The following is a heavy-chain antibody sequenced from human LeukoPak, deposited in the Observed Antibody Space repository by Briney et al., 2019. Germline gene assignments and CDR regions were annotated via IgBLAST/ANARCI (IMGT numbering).Heavy chain of an antibody. CDR1: GFSFSSYG. CDR2: IQYDGSDK. J-gene: IGHJ4*02. CDR3: ARDSVRPLDY. D-gene: IGHD1-1*01. Sequence: GGSLRLSCAASGFSFSSYGMHWVRQAPGKGLEWVAFIQYDGSDKYYADSVKGRFTISRDNAKNSLYLQMNSLRAEDTAVYYCARDSVRPLDYWGQGTLVTVSS. V-gene: IGHV3-30*02.